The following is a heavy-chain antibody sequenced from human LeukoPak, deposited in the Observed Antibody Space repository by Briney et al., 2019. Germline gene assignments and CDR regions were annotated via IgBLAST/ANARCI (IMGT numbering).Heavy chain of an antibody. J-gene: IGHJ4*02. CDR1: GFTFSSYA. V-gene: IGHV3-23*01. D-gene: IGHD3-10*01. CDR2: ISGSGGST. Sequence: GWSLRLSCAASGFTFSSYAMSWVRQAPGKGLEWVSAISGSGGSTYYADSVKGRFTISRDNSKNTLYLQMNSLRAEDTAVYYCANSMVRGAWEDYWGQGTLVTVSS. CDR3: ANSMVRGAWEDY.